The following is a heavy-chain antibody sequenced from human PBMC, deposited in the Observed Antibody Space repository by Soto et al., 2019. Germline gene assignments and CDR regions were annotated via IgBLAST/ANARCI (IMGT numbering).Heavy chain of an antibody. CDR2: INPSSGGT. CDR3: AKGGSSWTEWFDP. J-gene: IGHJ5*02. V-gene: IGHV1-2*02. CDR1: GYPLTAKY. Sequence: QVQLVQSGAEVKKPGASVKVSCKASGYPLTAKYLHWVRQAHGQGLEWMGWINPSSGGTNEAQKFRGRVTMTRYTSISPAYMELRRLTSDYTAVYYCAKGGSSWTEWFDPWGQGTLVTVSS. D-gene: IGHD6-13*01.